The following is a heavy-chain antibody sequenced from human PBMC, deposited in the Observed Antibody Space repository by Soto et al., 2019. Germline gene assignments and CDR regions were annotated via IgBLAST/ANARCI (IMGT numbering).Heavy chain of an antibody. CDR2: ISGSGGST. V-gene: IGHV3-23*01. CDR1: GFTFSSYA. D-gene: IGHD3-10*01. Sequence: LRLSFAASGFTFSSYAMSWVRQAPGKGLEWVSAISGSGGSTYYADSVKGRFTISRDNSKNTLYLQMNSLRAEDTAVYYCAKDYGSGTTRPYYFDYWGQGTLVTVSS. J-gene: IGHJ4*02. CDR3: AKDYGSGTTRPYYFDY.